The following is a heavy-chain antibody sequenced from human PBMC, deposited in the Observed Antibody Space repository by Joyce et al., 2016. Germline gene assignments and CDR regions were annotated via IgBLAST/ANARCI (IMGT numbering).Heavy chain of an antibody. D-gene: IGHD2-15*01. Sequence: EVQLLESGGGWVQPVGSLRLSCAASGFTFSSYAMSWVRQAPGKVLEWVSAMSGRDDGTYHADSVRGRCTISRDNSKNTLYLQMNSLTAEDTAIYYCAKGTLGSCSGTTCYPLDSWGQGTLVTVSS. CDR2: MSGRDDGT. V-gene: IGHV3-23*01. CDR1: GFTFSSYA. J-gene: IGHJ4*02. CDR3: AKGTLGSCSGTTCYPLDS.